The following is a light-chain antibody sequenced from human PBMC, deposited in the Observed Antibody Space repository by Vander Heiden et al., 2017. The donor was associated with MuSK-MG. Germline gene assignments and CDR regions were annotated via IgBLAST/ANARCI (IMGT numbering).Light chain of an antibody. J-gene: IGLJ2*01. V-gene: IGLV2-23*02. CDR1: NLGSYNL. CDR3: CAYAGSSTL. CDR2: EVN. Sequence: QSALTQPASVSGSPGPSLTISFTGTNLGSYNLVSWHQQHPGKAPKLLIYEVNKRPSVVSKRFSGSRSGNTASLTISGLQADDQADYYCCAYAGSSTLFGGGTKLTVL.